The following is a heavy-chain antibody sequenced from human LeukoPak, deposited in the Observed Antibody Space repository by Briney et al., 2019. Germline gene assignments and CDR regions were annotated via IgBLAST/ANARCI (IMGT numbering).Heavy chain of an antibody. D-gene: IGHD2-15*01. J-gene: IGHJ4*02. V-gene: IGHV1-69-2*01. CDR3: ATLGMVAAAYYFDY. Sequence: ASVKVSCKVSGYTFTDYYMHWVQQAPGKGLEWMGLVDPEDGETIYAEKFQGRVTITADTSTDTAYMELSSLRSEDTVVYYCATLGMVAAAYYFDYWGQGTLVTVSS. CDR2: VDPEDGET. CDR1: GYTFTDYY.